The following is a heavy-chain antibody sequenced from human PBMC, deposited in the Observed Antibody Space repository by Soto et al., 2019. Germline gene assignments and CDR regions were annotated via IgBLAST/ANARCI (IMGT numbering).Heavy chain of an antibody. D-gene: IGHD6-13*01. CDR1: GGSISSYY. V-gene: IGHV4-59*08. CDR2: IYNIGST. J-gene: IGHJ4*02. CDR3: ARHESRVLYSFDY. Sequence: QVQLQESGPGLVKPSETLSLTCTVSGGSISSYYWSWIRQPPGKGLEWIGSIYNIGSTNYNPSLKSRVTISVDMAKRQFSLKLNSVTAADTAVYYCARHESRVLYSFDYWGQGTLVTFSS.